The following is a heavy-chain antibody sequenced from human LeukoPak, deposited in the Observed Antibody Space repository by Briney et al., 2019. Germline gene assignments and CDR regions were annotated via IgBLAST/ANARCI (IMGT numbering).Heavy chain of an antibody. D-gene: IGHD6-13*01. CDR2: IYYSGST. Sequence: SETLSLTCTVSGGSISSYYWSWIRQPPGKGLEWIGYIYYSGSTNYNPSLESRVTISVDTSKNQFSLKLSSVTAADTAVYYCARHEAAAGTFDYWGQGTLVTVSS. CDR3: ARHEAAAGTFDY. J-gene: IGHJ4*02. V-gene: IGHV4-59*08. CDR1: GGSISSYY.